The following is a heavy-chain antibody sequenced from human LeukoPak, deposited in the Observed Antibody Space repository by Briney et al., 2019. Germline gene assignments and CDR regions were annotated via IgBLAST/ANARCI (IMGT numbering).Heavy chain of an antibody. D-gene: IGHD3-9*01. Sequence: SETLSLTCTVSGGSISSGSCYWSWIRQPAGKGLEWIGRIYTSGSTNYNPSLKSRVTISVDTSKNQFSLKLSSVTAADTAVYYCARDGNGVRYNWFDPWGQGTLVTVSS. V-gene: IGHV4-61*02. CDR3: ARDGNGVRYNWFDP. J-gene: IGHJ5*02. CDR1: GGSISSGSCY. CDR2: IYTSGST.